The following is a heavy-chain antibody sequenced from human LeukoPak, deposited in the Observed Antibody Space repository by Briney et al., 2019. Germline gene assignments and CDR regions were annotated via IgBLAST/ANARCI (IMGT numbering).Heavy chain of an antibody. J-gene: IGHJ4*02. CDR3: AKDNQEDTAMVTALGY. Sequence: PGRSLRLSCAASGFTFSSYGMHWVRQAPGKGLEWVAFIRYDGSNKYYADSVKGRFTISRDNSKNTLYLQMNSLRAEDTAVYYCAKDNQEDTAMVTALGYWGQGTLVTVSS. D-gene: IGHD5-18*01. V-gene: IGHV3-30*02. CDR1: GFTFSSYG. CDR2: IRYDGSNK.